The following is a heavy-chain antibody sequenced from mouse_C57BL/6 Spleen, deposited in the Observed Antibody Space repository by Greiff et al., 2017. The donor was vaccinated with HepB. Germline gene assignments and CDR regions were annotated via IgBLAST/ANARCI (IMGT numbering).Heavy chain of an antibody. D-gene: IGHD1-1*01. CDR3: ARSHDYYEYFDV. J-gene: IGHJ1*03. V-gene: IGHV1-69*01. Sequence: QVQLQQPGAELVMPGASVKLSCKASGYTFTSYWMHWVKQRPGQGLEWIGEIDPSDSYTNYNQKFKGKSTLTVDKSSSTAYMQLSSLTSEDSAVYYCARSHDYYEYFDVWGTGTTVTVSS. CDR2: IDPSDSYT. CDR1: GYTFTSYW.